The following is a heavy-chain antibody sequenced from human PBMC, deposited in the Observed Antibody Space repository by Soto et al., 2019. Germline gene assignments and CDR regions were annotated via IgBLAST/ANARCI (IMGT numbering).Heavy chain of an antibody. Sequence: EVQLVESGGGLVQPGRSLRLSCAASGFTFDDYAMHWVRQAPGKGLEWVSGISWNSGSIGYADSVKGRFTISRDNAKSSLYLQMNSLRAEDTALYYCAKDRSGSFDYWGQGTLVTVSS. CDR2: ISWNSGSI. CDR1: GFTFDDYA. CDR3: AKDRSGSFDY. J-gene: IGHJ4*02. V-gene: IGHV3-9*01.